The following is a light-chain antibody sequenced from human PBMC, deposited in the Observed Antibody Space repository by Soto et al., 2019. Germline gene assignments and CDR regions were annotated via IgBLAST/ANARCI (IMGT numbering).Light chain of an antibody. Sequence: ETVLTQSPGTLSLSPGERATLSCRASQTVSSSYLAWYQQKPGQAPRLLIYGASSMATYIPDRFSGSGSGTDFTLTISRLEPEDFAVYYCQQYGSSPPSWTFGQGTKVEIK. V-gene: IGKV3-20*01. CDR1: QTVSSSY. CDR3: QQYGSSPPSWT. CDR2: GAS. J-gene: IGKJ1*01.